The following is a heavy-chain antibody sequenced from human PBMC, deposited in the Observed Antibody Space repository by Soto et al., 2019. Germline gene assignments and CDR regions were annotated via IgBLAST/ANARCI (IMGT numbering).Heavy chain of an antibody. CDR2: IYPGDSDT. D-gene: IGHD1-26*01. CDR3: ARHRHSGSYSNDAFDI. Sequence: GESLKISCKGSGYSFTSYWIGWVRQMPGKGLEWMGIIYPGDSDTRYSPSFQGQVTISADKSISTAYLQWSSLKASDTAMYYCARHRHSGSYSNDAFDIWGQGTMVTVSS. V-gene: IGHV5-51*01. J-gene: IGHJ3*02. CDR1: GYSFTSYW.